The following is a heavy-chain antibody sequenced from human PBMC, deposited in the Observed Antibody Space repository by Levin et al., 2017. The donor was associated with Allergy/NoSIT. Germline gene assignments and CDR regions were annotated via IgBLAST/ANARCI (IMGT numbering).Heavy chain of an antibody. V-gene: IGHV4-34*01. J-gene: IGHJ6*03. CDR1: GGSFSGYY. CDR3: ARGWPYDFWSGYYPLGDYYDYYMDV. D-gene: IGHD3-3*01. CDR2: INHSGST. Sequence: SETLSLTCAVYGGSFSGYYWSWIRQPPGKGLEWIGEINHSGSTNYNPSLKSRVTISVDTSKNQFSLKLSSVTAADTAVYYCARGWPYDFWSGYYPLGDYYDYYMDVWGKGTTVTVSS.